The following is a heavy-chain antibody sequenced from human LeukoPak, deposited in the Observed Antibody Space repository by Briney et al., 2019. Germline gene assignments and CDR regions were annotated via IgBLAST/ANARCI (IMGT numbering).Heavy chain of an antibody. Sequence: ESGPTLLNPTQTLTLTCTFSGFSLSTGGVGVGWIRQPPGKALEWLAVIFWDDDKRYSASLKSRLAITKDTSKNQVVLTMTNMDPVDTATYYCAPGPDPDRLHLWSGFDYWGQGTLVTVSS. J-gene: IGHJ4*02. CDR2: IFWDDDK. D-gene: IGHD5-18*01. V-gene: IGHV2-5*02. CDR1: GFSLSTGGVG. CDR3: APGPDPDRLHLWSGFDY.